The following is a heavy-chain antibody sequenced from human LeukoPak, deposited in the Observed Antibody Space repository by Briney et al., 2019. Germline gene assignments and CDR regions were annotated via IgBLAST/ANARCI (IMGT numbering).Heavy chain of an antibody. V-gene: IGHV4-59*01. D-gene: IGHD3-10*01. CDR1: GGSISSYY. CDR3: ARGIEFGELSV. Sequence: SGTLSLTCTVSGGSISSYYWSWIRQPPGKGLEWIGYIYYSGSTNYNPPLKSRVTISVDTSKNQFSLKLSSVTAADTAVYYCARGIEFGELSVWGQGTLVTVSS. J-gene: IGHJ4*02. CDR2: IYYSGST.